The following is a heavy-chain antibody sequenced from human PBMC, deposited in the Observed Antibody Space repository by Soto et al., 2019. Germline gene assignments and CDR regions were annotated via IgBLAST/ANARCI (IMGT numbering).Heavy chain of an antibody. Sequence: PGGSLRLSCAASGFTFSSYAMHWVRQAPGKGLEWVAVISYDGSNKYYADSVKGRFTISRDNSKNTLYLQMNSLRAEDTAVYYCARDSSLYYYYGMDVWGQGTTVTVSS. J-gene: IGHJ6*02. V-gene: IGHV3-30-3*01. CDR1: GFTFSSYA. D-gene: IGHD6-13*01. CDR2: ISYDGSNK. CDR3: ARDSSLYYYYGMDV.